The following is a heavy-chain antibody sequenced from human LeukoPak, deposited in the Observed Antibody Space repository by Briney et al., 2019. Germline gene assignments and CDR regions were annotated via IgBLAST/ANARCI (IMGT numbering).Heavy chain of an antibody. CDR3: FGYSFAY. CDR2: ISGSSGTI. D-gene: IGHD5-12*01. Sequence: GGSLRLSCAASGFTFRSHSMIWVRQAPGKGLEWISYISGSSGTIYYADSVKGRFIISRDNDKNSLYLHMNSLRAEDTAVYYCFGYSFAYWGQGTLVTVSS. J-gene: IGHJ4*02. V-gene: IGHV3-48*01. CDR1: GFTFRSHS.